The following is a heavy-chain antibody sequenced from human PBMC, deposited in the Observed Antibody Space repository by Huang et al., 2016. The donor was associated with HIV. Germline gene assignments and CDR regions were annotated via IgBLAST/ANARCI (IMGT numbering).Heavy chain of an antibody. V-gene: IGHV3-74*01. CDR2: INNDGSST. CDR1: GFSISSYW. J-gene: IGHJ4*02. D-gene: IGHD3-22*01. Sequence: EVQLVESGGGLVQPGGSLRLSCAASGFSISSYWMHWVRQAPGKGVVWFSRINNDGSSTSSADTVNGRFTISRDNAKNTLYLQMNSLRAEDTAVYYCARDPRIQSWLNFFDYWGQGTLVSVSS. CDR3: ARDPRIQSWLNFFDY.